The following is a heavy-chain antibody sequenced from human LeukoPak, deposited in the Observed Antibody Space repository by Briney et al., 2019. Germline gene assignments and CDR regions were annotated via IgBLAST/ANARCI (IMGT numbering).Heavy chain of an antibody. D-gene: IGHD6-13*01. CDR1: GFTLRTYG. CDR3: AKPTRQQLVRYFDY. V-gene: IGHV3-33*06. J-gene: IGHJ4*02. Sequence: GGSLRLSCAASGFTLRTYGMHWVRQAPGKGLEWVAVIWYDGSKKDYADSVKGRFTISRDNSKNTLYLQMNSLRAEDTAVYYCAKPTRQQLVRYFDYWGQGTLVTVSS. CDR2: IWYDGSKK.